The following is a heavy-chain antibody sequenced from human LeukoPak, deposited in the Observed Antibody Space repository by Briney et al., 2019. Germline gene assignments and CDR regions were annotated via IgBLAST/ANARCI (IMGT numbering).Heavy chain of an antibody. CDR1: GFLFSSNA. CDR2: ISGSGAST. CDR3: AITSYGSGSYQDN. J-gene: IGHJ4*02. Sequence: GGSLRLSCAASGFLFSSNAMSWVRQAPGKGLEWVSAISGSGASTHYADSVKGRFTISRDNSKNTLYLQMNSLRAEDTALYYCAITSYGSGSYQDNWGQGTLVTVSS. D-gene: IGHD3-10*01. V-gene: IGHV3-23*01.